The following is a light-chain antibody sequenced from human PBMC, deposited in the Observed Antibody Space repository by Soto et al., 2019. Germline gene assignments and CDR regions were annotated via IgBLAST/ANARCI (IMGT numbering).Light chain of an antibody. V-gene: IGKV1-5*03. CDR2: KAS. CDR3: QQYSTYSRT. J-gene: IGKJ1*01. CDR1: QSISSR. Sequence: DIQMTQSPSTLSASLGDRVTITCRASQSISSRLAWYQQKPGKAPNLLIYKASSLESGVPSRFSGSGSGTDFTLTISSLQPDDFATYYCQQYSTYSRTFGQGTKVDI.